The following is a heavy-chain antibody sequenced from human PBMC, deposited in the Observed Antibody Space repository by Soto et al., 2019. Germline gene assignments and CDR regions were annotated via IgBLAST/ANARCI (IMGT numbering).Heavy chain of an antibody. D-gene: IGHD1-1*01. CDR2: IYYTGNT. CDR1: HGSIGSVGTAAY. Sequence: TLDIACTVHHGSIGSVGTAAYWTWIRQLPGKGLEWIGYIYYTGNTYYNPSLKSRPTISIDTSENQFSLKLTSVTAADTAVYFCASGHDAYKVRYWGQGTLVTVS. J-gene: IGHJ4*02. CDR3: ASGHDAYKVRY. V-gene: IGHV4-31*03.